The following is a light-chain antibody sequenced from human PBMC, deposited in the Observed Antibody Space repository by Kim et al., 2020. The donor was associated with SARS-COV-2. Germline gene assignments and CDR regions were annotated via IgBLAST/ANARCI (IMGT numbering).Light chain of an antibody. CDR2: QDS. CDR3: QAWDSSTYV. J-gene: IGLJ1*01. V-gene: IGLV3-1*01. CDR1: KLGDKF. Sequence: VSPGQTASLTCSGDKLGDKFACWYQQKPGQSPVLVIYQDSKRPSGIPERFSGSNSGNTATLTISGTQAMDEADYYCQAWDSSTYVFGTGTKVTVL.